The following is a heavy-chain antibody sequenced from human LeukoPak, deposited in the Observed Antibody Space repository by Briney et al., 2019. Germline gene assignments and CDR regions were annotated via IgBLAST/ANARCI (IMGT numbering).Heavy chain of an antibody. V-gene: IGHV3-23*01. CDR2: ISGSGGGT. D-gene: IGHD3-10*01. CDR3: AKDSNGPYYYGSGNAFDI. Sequence: PGGSLRLSCAASGFTFSSYAMSWVRQAPGKGLEWVSAISGSGGGTYYADSVKGRFTISRDNSKNTLYLQMNSLRAEDAAVYYCAKDSNGPYYYGSGNAFDIWGQGTMVTVSS. J-gene: IGHJ3*02. CDR1: GFTFSSYA.